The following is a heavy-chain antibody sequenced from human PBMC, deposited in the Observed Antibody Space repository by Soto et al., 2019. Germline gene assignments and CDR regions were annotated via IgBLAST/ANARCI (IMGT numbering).Heavy chain of an antibody. V-gene: IGHV3-9*01. CDR2: ISWNGDAT. J-gene: IGHJ4*02. D-gene: IGHD3-10*01. CDR1: AFTFDDYA. Sequence: EVQLVESGGALVQPGGSLRLSCTDSAFTFDDYAIHWVRQAPGKGLEWISGISWNGDATGYADSVKGRFTISRDNAKNSLYLQMNSLRTEDTAMYFCANLPLYGSGFDCWGQGTLVTVAS. CDR3: ANLPLYGSGFDC.